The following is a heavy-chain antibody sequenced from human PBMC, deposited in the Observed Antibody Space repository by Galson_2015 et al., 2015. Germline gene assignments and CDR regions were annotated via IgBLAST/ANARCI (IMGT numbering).Heavy chain of an antibody. D-gene: IGHD6-13*01. V-gene: IGHV3-48*03. CDR1: GFTFNSYE. CDR2: ISRRGTSV. J-gene: IGHJ2*01. Sequence: SLRLSCAASGFTFNSYEMNWVRQAPGKGLEWVSHISRRGTSVYYADSVKGRFTISRDNAKNSLYPLMNSLRGEDTAIYYCTREGSSWSNWYFDLWGRGTLVTVSS. CDR3: TREGSSWSNWYFDL.